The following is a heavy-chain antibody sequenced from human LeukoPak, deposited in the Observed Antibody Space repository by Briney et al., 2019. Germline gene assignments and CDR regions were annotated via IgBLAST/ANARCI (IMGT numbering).Heavy chain of an antibody. Sequence: GGSLRLSCTASGFTFGDYAMSWFRQAPGKGLERVACIRSKAYGGTTEYAASVKGSFTISRDDSKSIAYLKMNSMKTEDTAVYYCTRGEYDSSGYHDYWGQGTLVTVSS. CDR2: IRSKAYGGTT. J-gene: IGHJ4*02. V-gene: IGHV3-49*03. D-gene: IGHD3-22*01. CDR1: GFTFGDYA. CDR3: TRGEYDSSGYHDY.